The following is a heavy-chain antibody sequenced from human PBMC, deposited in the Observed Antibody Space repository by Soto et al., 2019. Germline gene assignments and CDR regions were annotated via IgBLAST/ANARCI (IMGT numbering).Heavy chain of an antibody. CDR3: ARDNILGILYGGMDV. D-gene: IGHD3-3*01. J-gene: IGHJ6*02. V-gene: IGHV4-30-4*01. CDR2: IYYSGST. CDR1: GGSISSGDYY. Sequence: SETLSLTCTVSGGSISSGDYYWSWIRQPPGKGLEWIGYIYYSGSTYYNPSLKSRVTISVDTSRNQFSLKLSSVTAADTAVYYCARDNILGILYGGMDVWGQGTTVTVSS.